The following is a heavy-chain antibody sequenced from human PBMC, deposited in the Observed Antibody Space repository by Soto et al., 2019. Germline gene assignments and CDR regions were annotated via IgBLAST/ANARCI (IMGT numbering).Heavy chain of an antibody. CDR1: GFTFDDHA. J-gene: IGHJ4*02. V-gene: IGHV3-9*01. D-gene: IGHD3-22*01. CDR2: ISWNSGSI. CDR3: AKETSYDSSGPGDY. Sequence: EVQLVESGGGLVQPGRSLRLSCAASGFTFDDHAMHWVRQAPGKGLEWVSGISWNSGSIGYADSVKGRFTISRDNAKNSLYLQMNSLRAEDTALYYCAKETSYDSSGPGDYWGQGTLVTVSS.